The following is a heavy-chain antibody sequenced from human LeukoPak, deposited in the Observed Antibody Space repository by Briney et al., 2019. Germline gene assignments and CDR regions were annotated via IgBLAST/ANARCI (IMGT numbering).Heavy chain of an antibody. J-gene: IGHJ2*01. CDR3: ATFALACNYYDSSGYSWYFDL. CDR2: FDPEDGET. Sequence: ASVKVSCKVSGYTLTELSMHWVRQAPGKGLEWMGGFDPEDGETIYAQKFQGRVTMTEDTSTDTAYMELSSLRSEDTAVYYCATFALACNYYDSSGYSWYFDLWGRGTLVTVSS. CDR1: GYTLTELS. V-gene: IGHV1-24*01. D-gene: IGHD3-22*01.